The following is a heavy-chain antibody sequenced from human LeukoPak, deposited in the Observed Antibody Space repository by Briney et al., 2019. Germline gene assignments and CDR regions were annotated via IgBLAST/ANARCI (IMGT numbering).Heavy chain of an antibody. CDR1: GFPFSSYW. CDR3: ARDQYYDFWSGYYTYYFDY. CDR2: IKQDGSKK. Sequence: GGSLRLSCVASGFPFSSYWMTWVRQAPGKGLEWVANIKQDGSKKSYVDSVKGRFTISRDNSKSTLYLQMNSLRAEDTAVYYCARDQYYDFWSGYYTYYFDYWGQGTLVTVSS. J-gene: IGHJ4*02. V-gene: IGHV3-7*01. D-gene: IGHD3-3*01.